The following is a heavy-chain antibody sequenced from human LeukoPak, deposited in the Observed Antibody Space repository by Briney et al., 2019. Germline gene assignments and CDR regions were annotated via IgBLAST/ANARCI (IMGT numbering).Heavy chain of an antibody. CDR2: IYSGGST. J-gene: IGHJ3*02. CDR1: GFTVSSNY. V-gene: IGHV3-53*01. D-gene: IGHD1-26*01. CDR3: ARASGSCSNDAFDI. Sequence: PGGSLRLSCAASGFTVSSNYMSWVRQAPGKGLEWVSVIYSGGSTYYADSVKGRFTISRDNSKNTLYLQMNSLRAEDTAVYYCARASGSCSNDAFDIWGQGTMVTVSS.